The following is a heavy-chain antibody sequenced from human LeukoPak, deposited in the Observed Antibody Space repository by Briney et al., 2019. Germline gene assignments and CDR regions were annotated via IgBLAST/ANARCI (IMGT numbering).Heavy chain of an antibody. V-gene: IGHV3-49*03. CDR2: TRSKAYGGTT. Sequence: GGSLRLSCTASGFTFGDYALNWFRLAPGKGLEWVGFTRSKAYGGTTEYAASVKGRFTISKDDSKSIAYLQMNSLKTEDTAVYYCTRDLGGVPDYWGQGTLVTVSS. CDR3: TRDLGGVPDY. J-gene: IGHJ4*02. CDR1: GFTFGDYA. D-gene: IGHD3-16*01.